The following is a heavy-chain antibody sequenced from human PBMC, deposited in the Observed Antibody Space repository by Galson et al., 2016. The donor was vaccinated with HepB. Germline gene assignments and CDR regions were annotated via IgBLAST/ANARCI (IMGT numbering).Heavy chain of an antibody. CDR3: ARDPGGRGRGYYYGMDV. CDR2: IRTYNGNT. CDR1: GFLFNTYG. Sequence: SCKASGFLFNTYGFSWLRQAPGQGLEWMGWIRTYNGNTNYAQRFQGRVTMTTDTSTSTACMELRSLRSDDTAAYFCARDPGGRGRGYYYGMDVWGQGTTVTVSS. J-gene: IGHJ6*02. D-gene: IGHD3-10*01. V-gene: IGHV1-18*01.